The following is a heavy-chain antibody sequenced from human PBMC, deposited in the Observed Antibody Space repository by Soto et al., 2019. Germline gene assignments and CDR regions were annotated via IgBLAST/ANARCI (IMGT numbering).Heavy chain of an antibody. J-gene: IGHJ4*02. V-gene: IGHV2-5*02. CDR1: GFSLSTSGVG. CDR2: IYWDDAK. D-gene: IGHD3-16*01. Sequence: QITLKESGPTLVKPTQTLTLTCTFSGFSLSTSGVGVGWIRQPPGKALEWLALIYWDDAKHYSPSLKSRLTIPKDTSKNQVVLIMTNMDPVDTATYYRAHKGGGDRILDYWGQGTLVTVSS. CDR3: AHKGGGDRILDY.